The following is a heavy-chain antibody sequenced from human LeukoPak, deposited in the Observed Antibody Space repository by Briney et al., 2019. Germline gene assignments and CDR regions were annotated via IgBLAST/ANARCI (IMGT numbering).Heavy chain of an antibody. CDR2: ISSSGTSK. CDR3: ARGALYQYYLDYWG. D-gene: IGHD4-17*01. CDR1: GFTFSDYY. Sequence: PGGSLRLSCAASGFTFSDYYMSWIRLAPGRGLEWISYISSSGTSKYYADSMKGRVTISRDNAKNTVYLQMNSLRVEDTAVYYCARGALYQYYLDYWGWGQGTLVTVSS. V-gene: IGHV3-11*04. J-gene: IGHJ4*02.